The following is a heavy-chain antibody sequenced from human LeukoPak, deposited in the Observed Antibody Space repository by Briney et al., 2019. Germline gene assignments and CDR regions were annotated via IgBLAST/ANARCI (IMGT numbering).Heavy chain of an antibody. J-gene: IGHJ4*02. Sequence: ASVKVSCKASGYTFTSYAMHWVRQAPGQRLEWMGWTNAGNGNTKYSQKFQGRVTITRDTSASTAYMELSSLRSEDTAVYYCARDLWDIVVAGVDTAMGIFDYWGQGTLVTVSS. D-gene: IGHD5-18*01. V-gene: IGHV1-3*01. CDR1: GYTFTSYA. CDR3: ARDLWDIVVAGVDTAMGIFDY. CDR2: TNAGNGNT.